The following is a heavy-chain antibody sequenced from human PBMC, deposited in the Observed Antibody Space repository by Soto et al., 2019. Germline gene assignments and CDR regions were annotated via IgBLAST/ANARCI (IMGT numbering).Heavy chain of an antibody. D-gene: IGHD7-27*01. V-gene: IGHV4-59*08. CDR2: IYYSGNT. Sequence: SETLSLTCTVSGGSINTYYWSWIRQPPGKGLEWIGYIYYSGNTYYNPSLKSRVAISIDTSKNQFSLQLSSMSAADTAVYYCTRGPSGDKVDYWGQGTLVTVSS. CDR1: GGSINTYY. CDR3: TRGPSGDKVDY. J-gene: IGHJ4*02.